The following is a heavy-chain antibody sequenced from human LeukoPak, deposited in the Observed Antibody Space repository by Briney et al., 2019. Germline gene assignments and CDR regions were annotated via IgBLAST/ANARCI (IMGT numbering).Heavy chain of an antibody. V-gene: IGHV4-39*01. J-gene: IGHJ4*02. CDR2: IYYSGTT. D-gene: IGHD3-22*01. CDR3: ARRRTIKHAYYDSSGYHDY. Sequence: SETLSLTCTVSGGSISSSGHYWGWIRQPPGKGLEWIGTIYYSGTTYYSPSLKSRVTISVDTSKNQFSLNLNSVTAADTAVYYCARRRTIKHAYYDSSGYHDYWGQGTLVTVSS. CDR1: GGSISSSGHY.